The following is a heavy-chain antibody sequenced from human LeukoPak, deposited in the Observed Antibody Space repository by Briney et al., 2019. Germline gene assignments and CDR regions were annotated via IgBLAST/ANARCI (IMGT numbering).Heavy chain of an antibody. CDR3: ARGADVLLWFGELSAY. CDR2: INPNSGGT. V-gene: IGHV1-2*02. CDR1: GYTFTSYG. D-gene: IGHD3-10*01. Sequence: ASVKVSCKASGYTFTSYGISWVRQAPGQGLEWMGWINPNSGGTNYAQKFQGRVTMTRDTSISTAYMELSRLRSDDTAVYYCARGADVLLWFGELSAYWGQGTLVTVSS. J-gene: IGHJ4*02.